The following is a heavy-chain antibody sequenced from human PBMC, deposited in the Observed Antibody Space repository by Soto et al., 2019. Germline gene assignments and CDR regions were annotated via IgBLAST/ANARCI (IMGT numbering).Heavy chain of an antibody. CDR2: ISYDGSNK. CDR1: GFTFSSYG. D-gene: IGHD2-15*01. V-gene: IGHV3-30*18. J-gene: IGHJ6*02. CDR3: AKDGGLYYYYGMDV. Sequence: GGSLRLSCAASGFTFSSYGMHWVRQAPGKGLEWVAVISYDGSNKYYADSVKGRFTISRDNSKNTLYLQMNSLRAEDTAVYYCAKDGGLYYYYGMDVWGQGTTVTVSS.